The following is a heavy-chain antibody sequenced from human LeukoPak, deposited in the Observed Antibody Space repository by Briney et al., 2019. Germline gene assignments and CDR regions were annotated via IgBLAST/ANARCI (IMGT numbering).Heavy chain of an antibody. CDR1: GGTFSRYA. CDR2: IIPIFGTA. D-gene: IGHD3-22*01. J-gene: IGHJ4*02. Sequence: ASVKVSCKASGGTFSRYAIRWVRQAPGQGLEWMGGIIPIFGTAHYAEKFQCRVTIAADESTRSAYMEMSSLRAEDAAVYDCARGGYYYDSSGYYPFDYWGQGTLVTVSS. V-gene: IGHV1-69*01. CDR3: ARGGYYYDSSGYYPFDY.